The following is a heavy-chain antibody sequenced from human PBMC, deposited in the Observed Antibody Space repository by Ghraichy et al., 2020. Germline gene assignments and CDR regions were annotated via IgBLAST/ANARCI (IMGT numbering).Heavy chain of an antibody. V-gene: IGHV4-38-2*02. D-gene: IGHD5-12*01. CDR3: ARLGRYSGYDDGFDI. Sequence: SETLSLTCNVSGFSISSGHYWGWIRQPPGKGLEWIASIHHSGNTYYNPSLQSRVTITVDTSNNQFSLKLNSVTAADTAVYYCARLGRYSGYDDGFDIWGQGTMVTVSS. J-gene: IGHJ3*02. CDR1: GFSISSGHY. CDR2: IHHSGNT.